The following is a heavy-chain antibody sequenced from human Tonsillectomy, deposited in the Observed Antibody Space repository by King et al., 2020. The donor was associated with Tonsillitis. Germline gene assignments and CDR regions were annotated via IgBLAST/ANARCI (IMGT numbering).Heavy chain of an antibody. D-gene: IGHD1-26*01. V-gene: IGHV4-39*01. CDR1: GVSITTTNYF. J-gene: IGHJ4*02. Sequence: LQLQESGPGLVKPSETLSLTCTVSGVSITTTNYFWAWIRQPPGKGLEWIGFVSYSGSTYYNPSLKSRFTISMDTSNNQFSLRLGAVTATDTAVYYCARQISETSNSDYGDQGPLVTASS. CDR2: VSYSGST. CDR3: ARQISETSNSDY.